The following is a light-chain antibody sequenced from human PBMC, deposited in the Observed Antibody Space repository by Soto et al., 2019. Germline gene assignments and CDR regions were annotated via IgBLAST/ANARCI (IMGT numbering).Light chain of an antibody. Sequence: DIPMTQSPSTLSASVGDRVTITCRARQSISTSLAWYQQKPGKAPKLLIYDASSLESGVPSRFSGSGSGTEFTLTISSLQPDDFATYYCQQFNVYYSFGQGTKLEIK. V-gene: IGKV1-5*01. J-gene: IGKJ2*03. CDR2: DAS. CDR1: QSISTS. CDR3: QQFNVYYS.